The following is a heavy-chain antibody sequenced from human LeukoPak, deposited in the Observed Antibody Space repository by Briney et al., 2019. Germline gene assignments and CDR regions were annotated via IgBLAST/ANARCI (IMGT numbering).Heavy chain of an antibody. CDR2: INPSGGST. CDR3: AREGSYSWTFDY. J-gene: IGHJ4*02. D-gene: IGHD1-1*01. CDR1: GYTFTSYY. V-gene: IGHV1-46*01. Sequence: ASVTVSCKASGYTFTSYYIHWVRQAPGQGLEWMGIINPSGGSTSYAQKFQGRVTMTRDTSTSTVYMGLSSLRSEDTAVYYCAREGSYSWTFDYWGQGTLVTVSS.